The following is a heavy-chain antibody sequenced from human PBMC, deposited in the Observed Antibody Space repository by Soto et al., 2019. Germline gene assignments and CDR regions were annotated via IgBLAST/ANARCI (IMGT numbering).Heavy chain of an antibody. CDR3: ASRPDDYYYYMDV. Sequence: QVQLQESGPGLVKPSGTLSLTCAVSSGSISSSNWWSWVRKPPGKGLEWIGEIYHSGSTNYNPSLKSRVTISVDKSKNQFSLKLSSVTAADTAVYYCASRPDDYYYYMDVWGKGTTVTVSS. CDR2: IYHSGST. CDR1: SGSISSSNW. J-gene: IGHJ6*03. V-gene: IGHV4-4*02.